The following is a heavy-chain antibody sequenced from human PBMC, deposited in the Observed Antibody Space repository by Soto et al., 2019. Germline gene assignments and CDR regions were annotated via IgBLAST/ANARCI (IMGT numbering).Heavy chain of an antibody. CDR1: GFTFSSYS. CDR3: AREGAAAGNWFDP. Sequence: PGGSLRLSCAASGFTFSSYSMNGVRQAPGKGLEWVSSISSSSSYIYYADSVKGRFTISRDNAKNSLYLQMNSLRAEDTAVYYCAREGAAAGNWFDPWGQGTLVTVSS. J-gene: IGHJ5*02. D-gene: IGHD6-13*01. V-gene: IGHV3-21*01. CDR2: ISSSSSYI.